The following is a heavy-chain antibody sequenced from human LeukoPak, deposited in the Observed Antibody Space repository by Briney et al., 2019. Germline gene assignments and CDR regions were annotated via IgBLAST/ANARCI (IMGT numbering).Heavy chain of an antibody. CDR1: GFTFSTSS. CDR2: IIPVFGTP. D-gene: IGHD5-12*01. Sequence: SVKVSCKASGFTFSTSSITWVRQAPGQGLEWMGAIIPVFGTPNYARKFQGRVAITADESSSTAYLELSSLTSEDTAVFYCARGGGYSGYDYFDVWGQGTLITVSS. V-gene: IGHV1-69*01. CDR3: ARGGGYSGYDYFDV. J-gene: IGHJ4*02.